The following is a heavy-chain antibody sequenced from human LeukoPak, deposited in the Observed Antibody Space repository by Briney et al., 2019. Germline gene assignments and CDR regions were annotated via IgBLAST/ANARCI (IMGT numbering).Heavy chain of an antibody. D-gene: IGHD6-19*01. V-gene: IGHV4-39*07. CDR1: SGSISSSDYY. J-gene: IGHJ4*02. CDR3: ARDPLYSTGWGDFDY. Sequence: PSETLSLTCAVSSGSISSSDYYWGWIRQPPGKGLEWIGNIYYSGSADYNPSLKSRVTMSVDTSKNQFSLKLTSVTAADTAVYYCARDPLYSTGWGDFDYWGQGILVTVSS. CDR2: IYYSGSA.